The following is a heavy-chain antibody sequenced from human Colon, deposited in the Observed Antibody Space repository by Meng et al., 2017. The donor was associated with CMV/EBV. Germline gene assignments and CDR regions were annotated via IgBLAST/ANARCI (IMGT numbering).Heavy chain of an antibody. CDR3: ARGYDYYDSSGFRKWDAFDI. D-gene: IGHD3-22*01. CDR1: GDSISSGNYY. J-gene: IGHJ3*02. V-gene: IGHV4-39*07. CDR2: ISYSGTT. Sequence: SETLSLTCSVSGDSISSGNYYWAWIRQSPGRGLEWLGSISYSGTTYYNPSLKSRVTISVDTSRNHFSLKLTSVTAADTALYYCARGYDYYDSSGFRKWDAFDIWGQGTMVTVSS.